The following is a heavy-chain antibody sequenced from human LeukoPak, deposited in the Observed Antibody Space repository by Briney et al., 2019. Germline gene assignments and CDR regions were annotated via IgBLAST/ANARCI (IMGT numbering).Heavy chain of an antibody. D-gene: IGHD3-22*01. CDR1: GYTFTGYY. CDR2: INPNTGGT. Sequence: ASVKVSCKASGYTFTGYYMHWVRQAPGQGLEWMGWINPNTGGTHYAQKFQGRVTMARDTSISTAYMELSRLRSDDTAVYYCASALGSGYYPYYYYGMDVWGQGTTVTVSS. J-gene: IGHJ6*02. V-gene: IGHV1-2*02. CDR3: ASALGSGYYPYYYYGMDV.